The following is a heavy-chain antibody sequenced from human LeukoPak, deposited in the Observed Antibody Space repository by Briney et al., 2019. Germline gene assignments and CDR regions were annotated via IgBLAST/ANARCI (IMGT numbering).Heavy chain of an antibody. CDR1: GFTFSSYS. CDR2: ISSSSSYI. V-gene: IGHV3-21*01. Sequence: GGSLRLSCAASGFTFSSYSMNWVRQAPGKGLEWVSSISSSSSYIYYADSVKGRVTISRDNAKNSLYLQMNSLRAEDTAVYYCAREADTYYDFWSGYYVPDYWGQGTLVTVSS. D-gene: IGHD3-3*01. J-gene: IGHJ4*02. CDR3: AREADTYYDFWSGYYVPDY.